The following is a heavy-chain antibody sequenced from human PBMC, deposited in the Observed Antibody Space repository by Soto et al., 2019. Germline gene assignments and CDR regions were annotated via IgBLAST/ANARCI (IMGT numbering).Heavy chain of an antibody. D-gene: IGHD3-10*01. CDR3: ARVAAGYYYGSGRRNDYFDY. J-gene: IGHJ4*02. V-gene: IGHV3-66*01. CDR2: IYSGGST. CDR1: GFTVSRNY. Sequence: EVQLVESGGGLVQPGGSLRLSCAASGFTVSRNYMNWVRQAPGKGLEWVSVIYSGGSTSYADSVKGRFTVSRDNSKNTLYLQMNGLRAEDTAVYYCARVAAGYYYGSGRRNDYFDYWGQGTLVTVSS.